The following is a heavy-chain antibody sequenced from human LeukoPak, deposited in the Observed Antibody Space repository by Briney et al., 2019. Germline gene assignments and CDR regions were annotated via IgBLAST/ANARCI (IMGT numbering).Heavy chain of an antibody. D-gene: IGHD3-10*01. CDR1: GYTFTSYG. CDR2: ISAYNGNT. V-gene: IGHV1-18*01. CDR3: ARVSMVRGVNWFDP. Sequence: ASVKVSCKASGYTFTSYGITWVRQAPGQGFEWMGWISAYNGNTNSAQKLQGRVTMTTDTSTSTAYMELRSLRSDDTAVYYCARVSMVRGVNWFDPWGQGTLVTVSS. J-gene: IGHJ5*02.